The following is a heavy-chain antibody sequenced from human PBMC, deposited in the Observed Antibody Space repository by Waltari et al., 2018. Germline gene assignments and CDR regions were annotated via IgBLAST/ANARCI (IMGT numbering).Heavy chain of an antibody. V-gene: IGHV4-59*01. CDR2: VYYTGST. D-gene: IGHD3-3*01. Sequence: QVQLQESGPGLVKPSETLSLTCSVSGGSIGNSYWSWIRQPPGKGLEWIGYVYYTGSTNYNPSLKSRVTISVDTSKNQFSLKLRSVTAADTAVYYCAKFWSGFASWGKGTLVTVSS. J-gene: IGHJ4*02. CDR1: GGSIGNSY. CDR3: AKFWSGFAS.